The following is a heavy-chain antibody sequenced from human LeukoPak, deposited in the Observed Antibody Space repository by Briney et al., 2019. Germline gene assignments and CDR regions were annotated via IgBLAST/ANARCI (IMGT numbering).Heavy chain of an antibody. CDR3: AREATWGQWYFDL. J-gene: IGHJ4*02. CDR2: IAADGGVK. Sequence: PGTSLRLSCAASGFTFHDHGMDWVRQAPGKGLEWVAVIAADGGVKHYADFVKGRFSLSRDSSKNTLFLQMNSLTVEDTAVYYCAREATWGQWYFDLWGQGAPVTVSS. CDR1: GFTFHDHG. V-gene: IGHV3-30*03. D-gene: IGHD6-19*01.